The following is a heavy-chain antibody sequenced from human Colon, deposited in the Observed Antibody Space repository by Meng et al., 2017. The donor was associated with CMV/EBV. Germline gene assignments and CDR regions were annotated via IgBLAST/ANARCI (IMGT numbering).Heavy chain of an antibody. CDR3: ARDPTTLAYCNGARCPGYFDY. J-gene: IGHJ4*02. CDR1: GFSFETYS. D-gene: IGHD5-18*01. Sequence: GESLKISCAASGFSFETYSLNWVRQAPGKGLEWVASISSRSSYIYYTDSVKGRFTISRDNAENLVYLQMSSLRTEDTAVYFCARDPTTLAYCNGARCPGYFDYRGQGTPVTVSS. CDR2: ISSRSSYI. V-gene: IGHV3-21*06.